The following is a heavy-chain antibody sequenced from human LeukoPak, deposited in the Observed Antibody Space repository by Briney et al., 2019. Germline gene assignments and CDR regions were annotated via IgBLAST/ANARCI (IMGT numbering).Heavy chain of an antibody. CDR2: INHSGST. V-gene: IGHV4-34*01. D-gene: IGHD6-13*01. CDR3: ARGRGAAAGTS. Sequence: PSETQSLTCAVYGGSFSGYYWSWIRQPPGKGLEWIGEINHSGSTNYNPSLKSRVTISVDTSKNQFSLKLSSVTAADTAVHYCARGRGAAAGTSWGQGTLVTVSS. CDR1: GGSFSGYY. J-gene: IGHJ5*02.